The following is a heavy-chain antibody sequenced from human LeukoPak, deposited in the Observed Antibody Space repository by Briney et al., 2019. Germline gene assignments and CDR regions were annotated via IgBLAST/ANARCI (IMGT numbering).Heavy chain of an antibody. V-gene: IGHV3-23*01. Sequence: VGSLRLSCAASGFTFSSYAMSWVRQAPGKGLEWVSAISGSGGSTYYADSVKGRFTISRDNSKNTLYLQMNSLRAEDTAVYYCAKDNRGGDDAFDIWGQGTMVTVSS. J-gene: IGHJ3*02. CDR3: AKDNRGGDDAFDI. CDR1: GFTFSSYA. D-gene: IGHD2-21*02. CDR2: ISGSGGST.